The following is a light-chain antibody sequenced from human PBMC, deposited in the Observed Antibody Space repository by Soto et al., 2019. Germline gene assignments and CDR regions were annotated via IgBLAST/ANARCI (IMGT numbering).Light chain of an antibody. CDR3: QQRSSWPLT. CDR1: QSVSSS. V-gene: IGKV3-11*01. J-gene: IGKJ4*01. Sequence: EIVLTQSPATLSLSPGERATLSCRASQSVSSSLAWYQQKPGQTPRLLIYDASNRATGIPARFSGSGSGTGFTLTVSSLEPEDFAVYYCQQRSSWPLTFGGGTKVAIK. CDR2: DAS.